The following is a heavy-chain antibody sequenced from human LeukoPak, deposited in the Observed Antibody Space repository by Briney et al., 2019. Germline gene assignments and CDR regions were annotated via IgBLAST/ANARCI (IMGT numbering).Heavy chain of an antibody. J-gene: IGHJ4*02. D-gene: IGHD5-18*01. Sequence: GGSLRLSCAASGFTFSSYGMHWVRQAPGKGLEWVAVIWYDGSNKYYADSVKGRFTISRDNSKNTLYLQMNSLRAEDTAVYYCARDGEGYSYGYDYWGQGTLVTVSP. CDR1: GFTFSSYG. CDR2: IWYDGSNK. CDR3: ARDGEGYSYGYDY. V-gene: IGHV3-33*01.